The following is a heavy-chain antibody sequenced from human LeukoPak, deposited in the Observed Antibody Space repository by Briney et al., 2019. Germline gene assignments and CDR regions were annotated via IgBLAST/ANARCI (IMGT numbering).Heavy chain of an antibody. V-gene: IGHV4-30-4*08. CDR3: ARDVGDYQKEGDAFDI. Sequence: PSETLSLPCSVSGRPINSGDYYGSSICQPPGKVLGWNGYIYFRGSTYYNPSLKRRVTISVDTTKNQFSLKLSSATAADTAVYYCARDVGDYQKEGDAFDIWGQGTMVTVSS. CDR2: IYFRGST. CDR1: GRPINSGDYY. D-gene: IGHD4-17*01. J-gene: IGHJ3*02.